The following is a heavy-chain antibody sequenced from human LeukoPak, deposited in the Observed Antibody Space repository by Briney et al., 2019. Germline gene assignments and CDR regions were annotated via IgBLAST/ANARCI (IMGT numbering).Heavy chain of an antibody. Sequence: PGGSLRLSCAVSGFTFSSYGMHWVRQAPGKGLFWVAFIRYDGSIKYYADSVKGRFTISRDNSKNTLYLQMNSLRAEDTAVYYCARDLRWDFDYWGQGTLVTVSS. V-gene: IGHV3-30*02. D-gene: IGHD5/OR15-5a*01. CDR3: ARDLRWDFDY. J-gene: IGHJ4*02. CDR2: IRYDGSIK. CDR1: GFTFSSYG.